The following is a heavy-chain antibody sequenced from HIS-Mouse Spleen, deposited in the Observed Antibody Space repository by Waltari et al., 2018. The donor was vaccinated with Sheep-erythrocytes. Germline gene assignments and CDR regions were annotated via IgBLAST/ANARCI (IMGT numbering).Heavy chain of an antibody. CDR1: GGSISSSSYY. J-gene: IGHJ4*02. CDR3: ARLYYYDSSGYYFDY. CDR2: IYYSWST. D-gene: IGHD3-22*01. V-gene: IGHV4-39*01. Sequence: QLQLQESGPGLVKPSETLSLTCTVSGGSISSSSYYWGWIRQPPGKGLEWIGSIYYSWSTYYNPSLTSRVTISVDTSKNQFSLKLSSVTAADTAVYYCARLYYYDSSGYYFDYWGQGTLVTVSS.